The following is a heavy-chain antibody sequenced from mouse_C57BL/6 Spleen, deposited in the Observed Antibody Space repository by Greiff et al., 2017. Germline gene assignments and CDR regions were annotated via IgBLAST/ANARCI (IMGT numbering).Heavy chain of an antibody. CDR3: TICNNYPYAMDY. Sequence: QVQPTASGAELVRPGASMKLSCKASGFTFTDYEMHWVKQTPLHGLELSGAIDPETCGTAYNQKFQGEAIMTADKSSSTAYMELRSLTSEDSAVYYCTICNNYPYAMDYWGQGTSVTVSS. CDR1: GFTFTDYE. J-gene: IGHJ4*01. CDR2: IDPETCGT. V-gene: IGHV1-15*01. D-gene: IGHD1-3*01.